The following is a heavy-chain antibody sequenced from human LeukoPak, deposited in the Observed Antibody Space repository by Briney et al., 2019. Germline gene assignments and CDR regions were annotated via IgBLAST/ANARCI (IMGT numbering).Heavy chain of an antibody. CDR1: GGSISSYY. D-gene: IGHD1-1*01. CDR3: ARAPSIYWNDVPSFDY. V-gene: IGHV4-59*01. J-gene: IGHJ4*02. Sequence: SETLSLTCTVSGGSISSYYWSWIRQPPGKGLEWIGYIYYSGSTNYNPSHKSRVTISVDTSKNQFPLKLSSVTAADTAVYYCARAPSIYWNDVPSFDYWGQGTLVTVSS. CDR2: IYYSGST.